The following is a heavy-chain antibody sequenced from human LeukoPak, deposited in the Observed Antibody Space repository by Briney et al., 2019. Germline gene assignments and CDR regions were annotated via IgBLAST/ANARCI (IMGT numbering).Heavy chain of an antibody. D-gene: IGHD2/OR15-2a*01. CDR3: AKQTTEYYFDY. Sequence: GGSLRLSCAASGFTFKAYVMSWVRQAPGKGLEWVSSISGTGSNTYYTDSVKGQFIISRDNSKNTLFLQMNTLGVEDTAVYYCAKQTTEYYFDYWGQGTLVTV. CDR1: GFTFKAYV. J-gene: IGHJ4*02. CDR2: ISGTGSNT. V-gene: IGHV3-23*01.